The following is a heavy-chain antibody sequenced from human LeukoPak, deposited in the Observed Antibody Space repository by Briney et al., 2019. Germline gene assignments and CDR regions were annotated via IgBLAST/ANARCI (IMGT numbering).Heavy chain of an antibody. D-gene: IGHD4-17*01. CDR2: IWYDGSNK. CDR3: AKDSGPSDYGDYEEYYYYYMDV. V-gene: IGHV3-33*06. J-gene: IGHJ6*03. CDR1: GFTFSSYG. Sequence: PGRSLRLSCAASGFTFSSYGMHSVRQAPGKGLEWVAVIWYDGSNKYYADSVKGRFTISRDNSKNTLYLQMNSLRAEDTAVYYCAKDSGPSDYGDYEEYYYYYMDVWGKGTTVTVSS.